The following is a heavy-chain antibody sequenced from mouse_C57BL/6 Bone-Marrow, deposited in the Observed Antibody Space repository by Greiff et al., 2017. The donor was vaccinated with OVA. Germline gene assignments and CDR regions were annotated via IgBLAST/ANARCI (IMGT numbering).Heavy chain of an antibody. V-gene: IGHV5-9*01. CDR1: GFTFGSYT. D-gene: IGHD2-5*01. CDR3: ARPYSNYEGFAY. J-gene: IGHJ3*01. Sequence: EVQLVESGGGLVKPGGSLKLSCAASGFTFGSYTMSWVRQTPEKRLEWVATISGGGGNTYYPDSVKGRFTISRDNAKNTLYLQMRSLRSEDTALYYCARPYSNYEGFAYWGQGTLVTVSA. CDR2: ISGGGGNT.